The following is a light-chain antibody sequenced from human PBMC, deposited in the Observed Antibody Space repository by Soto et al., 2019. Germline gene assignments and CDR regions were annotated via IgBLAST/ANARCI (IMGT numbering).Light chain of an antibody. V-gene: IGLV1-40*01. CDR2: GNN. J-gene: IGLJ3*02. Sequence: QSVLTQRPSVSGAPGQRVTISCTGSSSNIGAGYDVHWYQQLPGTAPKLLIFGNNYRPAGVPDRFSGSKSGTSASLAITGLQAEDEADYYCHSYDSSLSASVFGGGTKLTVL. CDR1: SSNIGAGYD. CDR3: HSYDSSLSASV.